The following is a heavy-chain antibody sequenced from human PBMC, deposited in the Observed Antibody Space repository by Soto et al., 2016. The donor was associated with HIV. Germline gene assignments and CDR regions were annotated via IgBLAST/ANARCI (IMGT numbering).Heavy chain of an antibody. CDR3: ARVGNYYDSSGYLSFPFDY. J-gene: IGHJ4*02. CDR1: GFTFSSYS. CDR2: ISSSSSYI. V-gene: IGHV3-21*01. Sequence: EVQLVESGGGLVKPGGSLRLSCAASGFTFSSYSMNWVRQAPGKGLEWVSSISSSSSYIYYADSVKGRFTISRDNAKNSLYLQMNSLRAEDTAVYYCARVGNYYDSSGYLSFPFDYWGQGTLVTVSS. D-gene: IGHD3-22*01.